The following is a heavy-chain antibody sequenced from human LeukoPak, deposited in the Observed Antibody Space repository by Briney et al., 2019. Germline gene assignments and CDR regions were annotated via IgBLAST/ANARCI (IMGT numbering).Heavy chain of an antibody. J-gene: IGHJ5*02. D-gene: IGHD6-13*01. CDR2: IIPIFGTA. V-gene: IGHV1-69*01. Sequence: SVKVSCKASGGTFSSYAISGVRQAPGQGLEWMGGIIPIFGTANYAQKFQGRVTITADESTSTAYMELSSLRSEDTAVYYCAREPSIAAAGTRNWFDPWGQGTLVTVSS. CDR3: AREPSIAAAGTRNWFDP. CDR1: GGTFSSYA.